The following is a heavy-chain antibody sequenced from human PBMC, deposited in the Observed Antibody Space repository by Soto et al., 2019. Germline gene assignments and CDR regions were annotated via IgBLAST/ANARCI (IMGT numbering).Heavy chain of an antibody. V-gene: IGHV5-10-1*01. D-gene: IGHD3-9*01. Sequence: PGESLKISCKGSGYSFTSYWISWVRQMPGKGLEWMGRIDPSDSYTNYSPSFQGHVTISADKSISTAYLQWSSLKASDTAMYYCARHGVPFDWLPHDAFDIWGQGTMVTVSS. J-gene: IGHJ3*02. CDR2: IDPSDSYT. CDR3: ARHGVPFDWLPHDAFDI. CDR1: GYSFTSYW.